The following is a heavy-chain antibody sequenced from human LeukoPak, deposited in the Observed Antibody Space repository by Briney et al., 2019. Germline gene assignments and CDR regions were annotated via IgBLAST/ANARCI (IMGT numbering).Heavy chain of an antibody. J-gene: IGHJ4*02. Sequence: GGSLRLSCAATGFTVSSNYMSWVRQVPGKGLEWVSVIYSGGSTYYADSVKGRFTISRDNSKNTLYLQMNSLRDEDTAVYHCATHRSGSNYHFDYWGQGTQVTVSS. D-gene: IGHD1-26*01. V-gene: IGHV3-66*01. CDR3: ATHRSGSNYHFDY. CDR2: IYSGGST. CDR1: GFTVSSNY.